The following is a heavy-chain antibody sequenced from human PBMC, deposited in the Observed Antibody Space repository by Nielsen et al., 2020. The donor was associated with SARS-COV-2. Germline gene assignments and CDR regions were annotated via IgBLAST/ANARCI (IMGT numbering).Heavy chain of an antibody. CDR2: IIPIFGTA. CDR3: ARDWSIFVDYYGMDV. V-gene: IGHV1-69*05. J-gene: IGHJ6*02. D-gene: IGHD3-3*01. CDR1: GGTFSSYA. Sequence: SVKGSCKASGGTFSSYAISWVRQAPGQGLEWMGGIIPIFGTANYAQKLQGRVTMTTDTSTSTAYMELRSLRSDDTAVYYCARDWSIFVDYYGMDVWGQGTTVTVSS.